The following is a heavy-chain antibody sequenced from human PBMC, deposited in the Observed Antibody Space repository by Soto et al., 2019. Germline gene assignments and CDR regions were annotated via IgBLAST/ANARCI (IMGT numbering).Heavy chain of an antibody. D-gene: IGHD2-15*01. Sequence: SETLSLTCTVSGGSVSSGSYYWSWIRQPPGKGLEWIGYIYYSGSTNYNPSLKSRVTISVDTSKNQFSLKLSSVTAADTAVYYCAREGYCSGGSCSDAFDIWGQGTMVTVS. CDR3: AREGYCSGGSCSDAFDI. V-gene: IGHV4-61*01. CDR1: GGSVSSGSYY. CDR2: IYYSGST. J-gene: IGHJ3*02.